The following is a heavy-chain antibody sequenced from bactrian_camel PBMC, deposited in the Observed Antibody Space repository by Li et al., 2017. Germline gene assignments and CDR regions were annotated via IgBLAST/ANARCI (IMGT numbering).Heavy chain of an antibody. Sequence: VQLVESGGGSVQAGGSLTLSCSASESTYRSICMAWFRQAPGSQRETVATVDSNGVTKVAGSVKGRFTLSKDNAKNTPYLRMDNLKPEDTALYTCAAEDQAPWDMGWICNYNSWGQGTQVTVS. CDR2: VDSNGVT. CDR3: AAEDQAPWDMGWICNYNS. D-gene: IGHD3*01. V-gene: IGHV3S53*01. CDR1: ESTYRSIC. J-gene: IGHJ4*01.